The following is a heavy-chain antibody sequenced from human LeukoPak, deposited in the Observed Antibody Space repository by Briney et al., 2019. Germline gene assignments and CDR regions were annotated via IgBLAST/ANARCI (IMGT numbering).Heavy chain of an antibody. J-gene: IGHJ6*03. CDR3: WGSINPEDYYYYMDV. Sequence: SETLSLTCTVSGGSISSSSYYWGWLRQPPGKGLEWIGSIYYSGSTYYNPSLKSRVTISVDTSKNQFSLKLSSVTAADTAVYYCWGSINPEDYYYYMDVWGKGTTVTISS. CDR2: IYYSGST. V-gene: IGHV4-39*01. CDR1: GGSISSSSYY. D-gene: IGHD6-13*01.